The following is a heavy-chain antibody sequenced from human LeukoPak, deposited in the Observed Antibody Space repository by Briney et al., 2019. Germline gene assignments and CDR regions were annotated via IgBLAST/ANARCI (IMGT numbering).Heavy chain of an antibody. CDR3: ASPTGEATR. V-gene: IGHV4-34*01. J-gene: IGHJ4*02. Sequence: PSETLSLTCAVYGGSLRGYYWSWVRQPPGKGLEWIGEINHSGDTNYSPSHKSRVTMSVDTSKSQFSLKLTSVTAADTAMYYCASPTGEATRWGQGTLVTVSS. D-gene: IGHD7-27*01. CDR1: GGSLRGYY. CDR2: INHSGDT.